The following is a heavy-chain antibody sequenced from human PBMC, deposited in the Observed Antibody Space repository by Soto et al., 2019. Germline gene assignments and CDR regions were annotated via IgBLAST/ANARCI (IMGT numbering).Heavy chain of an antibody. D-gene: IGHD1-20*01. CDR3: ARGGGIRDFDY. Sequence: QVQLQESGPGLVKPSETLSLTCTVSGGSISSYYWSWIRQPPGKGLEWIGYIYYSGSTDYNPSLKSRVTISVDTSKNQFSLTLSSVTAADTAVYYGARGGGIRDFDYWGQGTLVTVSS. CDR1: GGSISSYY. CDR2: IYYSGST. J-gene: IGHJ4*02. V-gene: IGHV4-59*01.